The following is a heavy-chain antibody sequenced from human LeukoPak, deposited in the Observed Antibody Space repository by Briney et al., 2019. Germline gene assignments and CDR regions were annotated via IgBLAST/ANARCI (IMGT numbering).Heavy chain of an antibody. CDR1: GFTFSDHY. V-gene: IGHV3-30-3*01. D-gene: IGHD1-26*01. J-gene: IGHJ4*02. Sequence: GGSLRLSCAASGFTFSDHYIDWVRQAPGKGLEWVAVISYDGSNKYYADSVKGRFTISRDNSKNTLYLQMNSLRAEDTAVYYCARDRVGATDYFDYWGQGTLVTVSS. CDR2: ISYDGSNK. CDR3: ARDRVGATDYFDY.